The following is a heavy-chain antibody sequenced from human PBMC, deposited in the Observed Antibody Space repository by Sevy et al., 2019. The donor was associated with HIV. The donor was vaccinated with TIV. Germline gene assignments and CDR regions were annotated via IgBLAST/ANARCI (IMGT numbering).Heavy chain of an antibody. Sequence: GGSLRLSCAASGFTFSTYYMSWVRQAPGKGLEWVANIKKDGSEKYYVDSVKGRFTISRDNAKNSLYLQMNSLRAEDTAVDYCAGCYYDSRGYFYYFYGLDVWGQGTTVTVSS. D-gene: IGHD3-22*01. CDR1: GFTFSTYY. J-gene: IGHJ6*02. V-gene: IGHV3-7*01. CDR2: IKKDGSEK. CDR3: AGCYYDSRGYFYYFYGLDV.